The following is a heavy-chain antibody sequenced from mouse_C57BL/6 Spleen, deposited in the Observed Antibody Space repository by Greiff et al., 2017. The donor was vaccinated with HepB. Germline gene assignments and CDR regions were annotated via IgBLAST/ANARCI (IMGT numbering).Heavy chain of an antibody. Sequence: QVQLQQSGPELVKPGASVKISCKASGYAFSSSWMNWVKQRPGKGLEWIGRVYPGDGDTNYNGKFKGKATLTADKSSSTAYMQLSSLTSEDSAVYFCAREDYYGAMDYWGQGTSVTDSS. J-gene: IGHJ4*01. V-gene: IGHV1-82*01. CDR1: GYAFSSSW. CDR2: VYPGDGDT. CDR3: AREDYYGAMDY. D-gene: IGHD1-1*01.